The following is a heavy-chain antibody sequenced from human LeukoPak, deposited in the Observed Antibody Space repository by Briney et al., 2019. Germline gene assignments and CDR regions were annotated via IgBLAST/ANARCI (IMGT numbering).Heavy chain of an antibody. CDR3: ARVVGSTMRAPFDF. V-gene: IGHV3-66*01. J-gene: IGHJ4*02. Sequence: PGGSLRLSCAASGFTVSTNYMSWVRQVPGKGLEWVSVIYSGGSTYYADSVKGRFTISRDNAKNTLYLQMNSLRAEDTAVYYCARVVGSTMRAPFDFWGQGMLVTVSS. D-gene: IGHD1-26*01. CDR1: GFTVSTNY. CDR2: IYSGGST.